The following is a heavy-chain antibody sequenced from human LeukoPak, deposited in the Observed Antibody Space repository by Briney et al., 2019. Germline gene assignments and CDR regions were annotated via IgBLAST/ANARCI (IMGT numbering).Heavy chain of an antibody. CDR3: ASPTYNWNYGPFDY. CDR2: ISGSGDST. D-gene: IGHD1-7*01. Sequence: GGSLRLSCAASGFTFSIYAMTWVRQAPGKGLEWVSSISGSGDSTYYADSVKGRFTISRDNSKNTLYLQMNSLRAEDTAVYYCASPTYNWNYGPFDYWGQGTLVTVSS. CDR1: GFTFSIYA. V-gene: IGHV3-23*01. J-gene: IGHJ4*02.